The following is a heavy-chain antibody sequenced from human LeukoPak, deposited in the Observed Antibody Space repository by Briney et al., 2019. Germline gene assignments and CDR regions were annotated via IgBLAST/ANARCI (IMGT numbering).Heavy chain of an antibody. J-gene: IGHJ5*01. Sequence: SETLSLTCTFSGDSISPSYWTWVRQPPGKGLEWIGYIDNSGTSNYNPSLKSRVSMSVDTSKNQLSLDLGSVTAADTAVYYCARALREKRSGGIWGVIVSEWFDSWGPGTLVTVSS. D-gene: IGHD5/OR15-5a*01. V-gene: IGHV4-59*01. CDR1: GDSISPSY. CDR3: ARALREKRSGGIWGVIVSEWFDS. CDR2: IDNSGTS.